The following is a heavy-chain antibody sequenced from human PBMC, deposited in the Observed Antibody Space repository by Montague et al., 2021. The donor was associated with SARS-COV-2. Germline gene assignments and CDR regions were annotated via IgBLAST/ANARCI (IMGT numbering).Heavy chain of an antibody. Sequence: SETLSLTCTVSGASISSGSYFWAWIRQPPGKGLEWIGSMSHSGTSYYNLSLNIRATISVDTSRNQFSLRLTSVTAADTASYFCARRGVLDFYESAGYKYIWWFDSWGQGILVTVSS. CDR3: ARRGVLDFYESAGYKYIWWFDS. CDR2: MSHSGTS. D-gene: IGHD3-22*01. J-gene: IGHJ5*01. CDR1: GASISSGSYF. V-gene: IGHV4-39*01.